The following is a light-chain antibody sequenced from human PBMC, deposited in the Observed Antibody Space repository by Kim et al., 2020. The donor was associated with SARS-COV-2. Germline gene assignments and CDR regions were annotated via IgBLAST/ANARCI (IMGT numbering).Light chain of an antibody. V-gene: IGLV1-47*01. J-gene: IGLJ3*02. Sequence: ELTQPPSASGTPGQWVTMSCSGGSSNIEKNYVFWYQQLPGTAPKLLINRNNQRPSGVPDRLSGSKSGTSASLTISGLRSEDEADYYCSAWDDSLSNWVFGGGTQLTVL. CDR1: SSNIEKNY. CDR2: RNN. CDR3: SAWDDSLSNWV.